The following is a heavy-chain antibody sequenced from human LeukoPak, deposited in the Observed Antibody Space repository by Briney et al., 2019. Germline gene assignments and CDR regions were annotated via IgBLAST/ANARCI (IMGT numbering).Heavy chain of an antibody. J-gene: IGHJ3*02. CDR1: GFTVSSNY. D-gene: IGHD3-22*01. Sequence: GGSLRLSCAASGFTVSSNYMSWVRQAPGKGLEWVSVIYSGGSTYYADSVKGRFTISRDNSKNTLYLQMNSLRAEDTAVYYCARDFSYYYDSSGDAFDIWGQGTMVTVSS. CDR3: ARDFSYYYDSSGDAFDI. V-gene: IGHV3-66*01. CDR2: IYSGGST.